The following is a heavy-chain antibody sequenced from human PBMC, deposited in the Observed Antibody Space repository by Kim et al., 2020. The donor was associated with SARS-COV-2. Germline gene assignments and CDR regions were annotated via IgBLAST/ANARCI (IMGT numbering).Heavy chain of an antibody. D-gene: IGHD6-19*01. CDR3: AKVDDGLVPDWFDP. J-gene: IGHJ5*02. V-gene: IGHV3-23*01. Sequence: ADSVKGRFTISRDNSKNTLYLQMNSLRAEDTAVYYCAKVDDGLVPDWFDPWGQGTLVTVSS.